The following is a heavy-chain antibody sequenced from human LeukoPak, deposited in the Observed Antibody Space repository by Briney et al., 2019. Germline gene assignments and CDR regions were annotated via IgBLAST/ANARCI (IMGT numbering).Heavy chain of an antibody. Sequence: ASVKVSCKASGGTFSSYAISWVRQAPGQGLEWMGRIIPIFGIANYAQKFQGRVTITADKPTSTAYMELSSLRSEDTAVYYCARYQNSSHDYWGQGTLVTVSS. CDR3: ARYQNSSHDY. D-gene: IGHD3-22*01. CDR1: GGTFSSYA. V-gene: IGHV1-69*04. J-gene: IGHJ4*02. CDR2: IIPIFGIA.